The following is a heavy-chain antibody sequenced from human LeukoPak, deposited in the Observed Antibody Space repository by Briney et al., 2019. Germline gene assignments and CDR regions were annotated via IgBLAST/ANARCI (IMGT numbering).Heavy chain of an antibody. CDR2: IYHSGST. CDR3: ARVGGGNRLYYDSTWFDR. V-gene: IGHV4-4*02. D-gene: IGHD3-22*01. J-gene: IGHJ5*02. Sequence: PSETLSLTCAVSGGSISSSNWWSWVRQPPGQGLGWIGEIYHSGSTNYNPSLKSRVTISVDKSKNQFSLKLSSVTAADTAVYYCARVGGGNRLYYDSTWFDRWGQGTLVTVSS. CDR1: GGSISSSNW.